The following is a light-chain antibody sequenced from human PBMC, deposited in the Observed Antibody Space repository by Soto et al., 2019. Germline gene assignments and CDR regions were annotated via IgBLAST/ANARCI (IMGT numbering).Light chain of an antibody. J-gene: IGLJ2*01. CDR3: SLTYTSGRV. CDR1: TGVVTSGHW. Sequence: QAVVTQEPSLTVSPGGTVTLTCGSSTGVVTSGHWPYWFQQKPGQAPRTLIYDTSNKHSWTPARFSGSLLGGKAALTLSSAQPEDEAEYYCSLTYTSGRVFGGGTKPTVL. V-gene: IGLV7-46*01. CDR2: DTS.